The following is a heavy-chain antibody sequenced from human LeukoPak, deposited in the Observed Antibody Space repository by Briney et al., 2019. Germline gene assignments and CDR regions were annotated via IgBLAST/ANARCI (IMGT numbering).Heavy chain of an antibody. D-gene: IGHD2-8*01. V-gene: IGHV3-23*01. J-gene: IGHJ4*02. CDR2: ISDSGGNT. CDR1: GFTFSTYA. CDR3: AKRMKDCTNGVCYLSGNDY. Sequence: GGSLRLSCAASGFTFSTYAMSWVRQAPGKGLEWVSGISDSGGNTYSVDSVKGRFTISRDNSKNTLYLHMSGLRAEDTAVYYCAKRMKDCTNGVCYLSGNDYWGQGTLVTVSS.